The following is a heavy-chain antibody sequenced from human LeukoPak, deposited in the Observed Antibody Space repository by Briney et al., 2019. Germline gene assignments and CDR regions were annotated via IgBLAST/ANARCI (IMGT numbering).Heavy chain of an antibody. J-gene: IGHJ3*02. CDR2: IYSPGGT. V-gene: IGHV3-53*01. CDR1: GFTVSRHY. Sequence: GGSLRLSCAASGFTVSRHYMSWVRQAPGKGLEWVSIIYSPGGTYYADSVKGRFTISRDNSKNTIYLQMNSLRVDDTAVYYCARAPFSADSSATPPAFDIWGHGTMVTVSS. CDR3: ARAPFSADSSATPPAFDI. D-gene: IGHD3-22*01.